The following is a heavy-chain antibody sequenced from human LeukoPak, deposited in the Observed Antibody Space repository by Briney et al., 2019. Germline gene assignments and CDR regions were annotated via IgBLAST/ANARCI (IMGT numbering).Heavy chain of an antibody. Sequence: GASVKVSCKASGGTFSSYAISWVRQAPGQGLEWMGRIIPILGIANYAQKFQGRVTITADKSTSTAYMELSSLRSEDTAVYYCASSTKQWLVSDFDYWGQGTLVTVSS. V-gene: IGHV1-69*04. D-gene: IGHD6-19*01. CDR3: ASSTKQWLVSDFDY. CDR1: GGTFSSYA. CDR2: IIPILGIA. J-gene: IGHJ4*02.